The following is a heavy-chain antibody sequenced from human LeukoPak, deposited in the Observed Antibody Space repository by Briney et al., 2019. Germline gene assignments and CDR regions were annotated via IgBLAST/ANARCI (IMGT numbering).Heavy chain of an antibody. CDR1: GFTFSDYY. V-gene: IGHV3-11*01. D-gene: IGHD6-19*01. Sequence: PGGSLRLSCAASGFTFSDYYMSWIRQAPGKGLEWVSYISSSGSTIYYADSVKGRFTISRDNAKNSLHLQMNSLRAEDTAVYYCARVERPGYSSGWYLGYWGQGTLVTVSS. CDR2: ISSSGSTI. J-gene: IGHJ4*02. CDR3: ARVERPGYSSGWYLGY.